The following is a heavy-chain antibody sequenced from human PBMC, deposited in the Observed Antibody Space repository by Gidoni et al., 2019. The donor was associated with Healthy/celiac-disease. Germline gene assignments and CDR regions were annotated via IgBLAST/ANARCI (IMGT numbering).Heavy chain of an antibody. V-gene: IGHV5-51*01. CDR3: ARQFGRAAAGTDLDFDP. CDR1: VYSFPRYW. J-gene: IGHJ5*02. D-gene: IGHD6-13*01. Sequence: VPLVQSGAEVKKPGESLKISCKGSVYSFPRYWIGWVRQMPGKGLEWMGSIYPGDSDTRYSPSFQGQVTISADKSISTAYLQWSSLKASDTAMYYCARQFGRAAAGTDLDFDPWGQGTLVTVSS. CDR2: IYPGDSDT.